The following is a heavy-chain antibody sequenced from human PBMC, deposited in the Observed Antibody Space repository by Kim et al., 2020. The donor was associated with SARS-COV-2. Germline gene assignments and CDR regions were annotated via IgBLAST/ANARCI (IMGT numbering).Heavy chain of an antibody. CDR2: ISYDGSNK. J-gene: IGHJ4*02. D-gene: IGHD6-19*01. CDR3: ARGELWLTQAPYDY. CDR1: GFTFSSYG. V-gene: IGHV3-33*05. Sequence: GGSLRLSCAASGFTFSSYGMHWVRQAPGKGLEWVAVISYDGSNKYYADSVKGRFTISRDNSKNTLYLQMNSLRAEDTAVYYCARGELWLTQAPYDYWGQG.